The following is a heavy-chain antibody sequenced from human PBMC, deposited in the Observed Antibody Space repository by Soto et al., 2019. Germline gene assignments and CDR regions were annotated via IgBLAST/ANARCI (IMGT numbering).Heavy chain of an antibody. D-gene: IGHD6-13*01. CDR3: ARDGYSSSWYTFDY. V-gene: IGHV3-74*01. Sequence: EVPLVESGGGLVQPGGSLRLSCAASGFTFSTYWMHWVRQAPGKGLVWVSRIKSDGSSTSYADSVKGRFTISRDNAKYTLYLQMTSLRAEGTAVYYCARDGYSSSWYTFDYWGQGTLVTVSS. J-gene: IGHJ4*02. CDR2: IKSDGSST. CDR1: GFTFSTYW.